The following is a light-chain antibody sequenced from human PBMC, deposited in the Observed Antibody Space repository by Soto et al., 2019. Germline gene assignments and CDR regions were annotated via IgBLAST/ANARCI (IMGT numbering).Light chain of an antibody. CDR1: QSVSSSY. CDR3: QQYGSSPPLT. V-gene: IGKV3-20*01. Sequence: EIVLTQSPGTLSLSPGERATLSCRASQSVSSSYLAWYQQKPGQAPRLRIYGASSRATGIPDRFSGSGSGTDFTLTISRLEPEDFAVYYCQQYGSSPPLTFGQGTKVEIK. CDR2: GAS. J-gene: IGKJ1*01.